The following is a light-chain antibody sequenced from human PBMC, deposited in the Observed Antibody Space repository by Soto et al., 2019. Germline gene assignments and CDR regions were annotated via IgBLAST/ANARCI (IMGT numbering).Light chain of an antibody. J-gene: IGLJ1*01. V-gene: IGLV2-14*01. CDR2: EVN. Sequence: QSVLTQPASVSGSPGQSITVSCTGTTSDIGTYNYVSWYQQHPGKAPKLITYEVNNRPSGVSNRFSGSKSANTASLTISGLQAEDEADYYCASFTTSSTRVFGTGTKLTVL. CDR1: TSDIGTYNY. CDR3: ASFTTSSTRV.